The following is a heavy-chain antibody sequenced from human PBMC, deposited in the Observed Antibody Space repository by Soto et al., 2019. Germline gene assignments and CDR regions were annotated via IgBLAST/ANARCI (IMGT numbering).Heavy chain of an antibody. CDR2: IYYSGST. V-gene: IGHV4-39*01. D-gene: IGHD4-17*01. CDR1: GGSISSSSYY. CDR3: ARLPPSYYGDYELDQPYGMDV. J-gene: IGHJ6*02. Sequence: SETLSLTCTVSGGSISSSSYYWGWIRQPPGKGLEWIGSIYYSGSTYYNPSLKSRVTISVDTSKNQFSLKLSSVNAADTAVYYCARLPPSYYGDYELDQPYGMDVWGQGTTVTVSS.